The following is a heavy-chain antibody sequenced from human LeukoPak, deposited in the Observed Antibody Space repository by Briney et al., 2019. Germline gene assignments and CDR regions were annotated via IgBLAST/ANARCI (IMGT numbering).Heavy chain of an antibody. CDR1: GYTFTSYG. V-gene: IGHV1-18*01. CDR3: ARGGYDFWSGYPTPFDY. Sequence: ASVKVSCKASGYTFTSYGISWVRQAPGQGLEWMGWISAYNGNTNYAQKLQGRVTMTTDTSTSTAYMELRSLRSDDAAVYYCARGGYDFWSGYPTPFDYWGQGTLVTVSS. D-gene: IGHD3-3*01. CDR2: ISAYNGNT. J-gene: IGHJ4*02.